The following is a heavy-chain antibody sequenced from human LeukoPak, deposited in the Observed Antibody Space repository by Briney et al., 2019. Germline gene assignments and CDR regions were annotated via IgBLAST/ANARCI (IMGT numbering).Heavy chain of an antibody. D-gene: IGHD6-13*01. CDR3: AKDRGYSCSWIDY. V-gene: IGHV3-23*01. J-gene: IGHJ4*02. CDR1: GFTFSSYS. Sequence: PGGSLRLSCAASGFTFSSYSMSWVRQAPGKGLEWVSAISSGGSSTYYADSVKGRFTISRDNSKNTLYLQMNSLRAEDTAVYYCAKDRGYSCSWIDYWGQGTLVTVSS. CDR2: ISSGGSST.